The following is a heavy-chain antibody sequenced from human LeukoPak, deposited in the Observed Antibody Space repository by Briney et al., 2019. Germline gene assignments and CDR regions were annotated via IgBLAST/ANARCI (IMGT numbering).Heavy chain of an antibody. Sequence: GGSLRLSCAASGFTFSAFGMHWVRQAPGKGLEWVAFIRSDGSNKYYADSVKGRFTIPRDSSKNTLYLQMNSLRAEDTAVYYCAKVASSSWRWGAFDIWGQGTMVTVSS. CDR2: IRSDGSNK. J-gene: IGHJ3*02. V-gene: IGHV3-30*02. CDR3: AKVASSSWRWGAFDI. D-gene: IGHD6-13*01. CDR1: GFTFSAFG.